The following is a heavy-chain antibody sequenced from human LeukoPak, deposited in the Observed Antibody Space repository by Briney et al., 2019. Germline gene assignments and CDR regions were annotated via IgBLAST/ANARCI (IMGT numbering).Heavy chain of an antibody. CDR2: TYYRSKWYS. D-gene: IGHD6-19*01. Sequence: SQTLSVTCAISGDSVSSNNGAWNWIRQSPSRGLEWLGRTYYRSKWYSDYAVSLRGRITINSDTSKNQFSLQLNSVTPEDTAVYYCARDLGTSGWYTFDYWSQGTLVTVSS. V-gene: IGHV6-1*01. CDR3: ARDLGTSGWYTFDY. J-gene: IGHJ4*02. CDR1: GDSVSSNNGA.